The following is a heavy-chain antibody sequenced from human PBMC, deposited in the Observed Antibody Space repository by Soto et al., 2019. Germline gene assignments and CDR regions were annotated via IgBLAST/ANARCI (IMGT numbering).Heavy chain of an antibody. CDR2: IWYDGSNK. J-gene: IGHJ5*02. V-gene: IGHV3-33*01. Sequence: QVQLVESGGGVVQPGRSLRLSCAASGFTFSSYGMHWVRQAPGKGLEWVAVIWYDGSNKYYADSVKGRFTISRDNSKNTVYLQMNSLRAEDRAVYYCARDRGYCSSTSCYRFWFDPWGQGTLVTVSS. D-gene: IGHD2-2*02. CDR3: ARDRGYCSSTSCYRFWFDP. CDR1: GFTFSSYG.